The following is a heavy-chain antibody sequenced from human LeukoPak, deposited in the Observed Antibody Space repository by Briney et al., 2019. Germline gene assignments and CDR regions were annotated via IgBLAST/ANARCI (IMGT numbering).Heavy chain of an antibody. D-gene: IGHD2-2*01. CDR2: INHSGST. J-gene: IGHJ6*03. CDR3: ARYSSGPAAPPPNLHYYYYYMDV. Sequence: SETLSLTCAVYGGSFSGYYWSWIRQPPGKGLEWIGEINHSGSTNYNPSLKSRVTISVDTSKNQFSLKLSSVTAADTAVYYRARYSSGPAAPPPNLHYYYYYMDVWGKGTTVTVSS. CDR1: GGSFSGYY. V-gene: IGHV4-34*01.